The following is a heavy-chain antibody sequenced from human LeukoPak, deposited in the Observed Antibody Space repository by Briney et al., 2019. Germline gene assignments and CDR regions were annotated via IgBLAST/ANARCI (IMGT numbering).Heavy chain of an antibody. D-gene: IGHD3-9*01. V-gene: IGHV1-2*02. Sequence: ASVKVSCKASGYTFTGYYMHWVRQAPGQGLEWMGWINPNSGGTNYAQKLQGRGTMTRDTSISTAYMELSRLRSDDTAVYYCARASQLYDFLTGYWPVTSYYYYYYMDVWGKGTTVTISS. CDR2: INPNSGGT. CDR3: ARASQLYDFLTGYWPVTSYYYYYYMDV. CDR1: GYTFTGYY. J-gene: IGHJ6*03.